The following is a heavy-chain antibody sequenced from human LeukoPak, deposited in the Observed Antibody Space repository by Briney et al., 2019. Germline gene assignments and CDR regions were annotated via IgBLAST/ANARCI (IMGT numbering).Heavy chain of an antibody. D-gene: IGHD6-13*01. J-gene: IGHJ6*03. CDR1: GFTCSSHE. Sequence: GGSLRLSCAASGFTCSSHEMNWVRQAPGKGREWISYISSGGNTKYYADSVKDRFTISRDNAKNSLYLQLTNVRAEDTGLYYCARFYRSSLYYYYSMDVWGKGTTVSVSS. V-gene: IGHV3-48*03. CDR2: ISSGGNTK. CDR3: ARFYRSSLYYYYSMDV.